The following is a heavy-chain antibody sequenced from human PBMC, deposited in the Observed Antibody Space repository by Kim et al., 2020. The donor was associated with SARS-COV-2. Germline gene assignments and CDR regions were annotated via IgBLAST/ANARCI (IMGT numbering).Heavy chain of an antibody. CDR3: AKCLATRWFAFEY. D-gene: IGHD3-10*01. Sequence: YAASVKDRFTISRDKFKDTLYLQMDSLRADDTAVYYCAKCLATRWFAFEYWGQGALVTVS. J-gene: IGHJ4*02. V-gene: IGHV3-23*05.